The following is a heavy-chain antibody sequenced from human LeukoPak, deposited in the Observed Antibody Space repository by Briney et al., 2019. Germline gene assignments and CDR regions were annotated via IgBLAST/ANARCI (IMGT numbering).Heavy chain of an antibody. V-gene: IGHV4-59*08. J-gene: IGHJ4*02. CDR1: GGSFSGYY. CDR2: IYYSGST. CDR3: ARPDGGY. D-gene: IGHD3-10*01. Sequence: PSETLSLTCAVYGGSFSGYYWSWIRQPPGKGLEWIGYIYYSGSTNYNPSLKSRVTISVDTSKNQFSLKLSSVTAADTAVYYCARPDGGYWGQGTLVTVSS.